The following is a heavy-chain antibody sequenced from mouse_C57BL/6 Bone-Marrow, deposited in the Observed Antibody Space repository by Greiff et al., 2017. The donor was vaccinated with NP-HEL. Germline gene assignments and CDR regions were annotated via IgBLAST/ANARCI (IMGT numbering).Heavy chain of an antibody. D-gene: IGHD2-5*01. J-gene: IGHJ3*01. V-gene: IGHV1-55*01. CDR2: IYPGSGST. CDR1: GYTFTSYW. CDR3: ARSYSNWPMAY. Sequence: QVQLKQSGAELVKPGASVKMSCKASGYTFTSYWITWVKQRPGQGLEWIGDIYPGSGSTNYNEKFKSKATLTVDTSSSTAYMQLSSLTSEDSAVYYCARSYSNWPMAYWGQGTLVTVSA.